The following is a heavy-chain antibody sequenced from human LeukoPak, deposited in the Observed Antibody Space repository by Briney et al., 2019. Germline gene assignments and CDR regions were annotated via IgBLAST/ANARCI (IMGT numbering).Heavy chain of an antibody. J-gene: IGHJ3*02. V-gene: IGHV3-20*04. CDR2: INWNGGST. CDR1: GFTFDDHA. Sequence: GGSLRLSCEVSGFTFDDHAINWVRQAPGKGLEWVANINWNGGSTGYGDSVKGRFTISRDNTKDSVFLQMHSLRGDDTALYYCARDMLLEDAFDIWGQGTMVIVSS. CDR3: ARDMLLEDAFDI. D-gene: IGHD3-10*02.